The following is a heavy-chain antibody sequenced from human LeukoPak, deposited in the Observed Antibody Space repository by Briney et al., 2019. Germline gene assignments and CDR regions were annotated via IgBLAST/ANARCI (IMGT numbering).Heavy chain of an antibody. Sequence: PSETLSLTCTVSGGSISSYYWSWIRQPPGKGLEWIGYIYYSGSTNYNHSLKCRVTISVDTSKNQFSLKLSSVTAADTAVYYCARGEGYSSSPDYFDYWSQGTLVTVSS. CDR2: IYYSGST. V-gene: IGHV4-59*01. CDR1: GGSISSYY. D-gene: IGHD6-13*01. J-gene: IGHJ4*02. CDR3: ARGEGYSSSPDYFDY.